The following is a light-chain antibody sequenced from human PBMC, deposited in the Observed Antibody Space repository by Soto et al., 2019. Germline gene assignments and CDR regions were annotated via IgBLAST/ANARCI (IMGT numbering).Light chain of an antibody. CDR1: SSDVGGYNS. CDR2: EVN. J-gene: IGLJ1*01. Sequence: QSALTQPPSASGSPGQSVTISCTGTSSDVGGYNSVSWYQQHPGKAPKLMIYEVNKRPSGVPDRFSGSKSGNTASLTVSGLQAEDEADYYCSSYAGSNNVFGTGTRSPS. V-gene: IGLV2-8*01. CDR3: SSYAGSNNV.